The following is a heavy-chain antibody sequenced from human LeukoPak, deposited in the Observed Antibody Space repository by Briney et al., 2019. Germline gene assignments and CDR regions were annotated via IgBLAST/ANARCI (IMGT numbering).Heavy chain of an antibody. J-gene: IGHJ4*02. V-gene: IGHV4-61*08. D-gene: IGHD1-26*01. CDR2: IYYISNT. Sequence: PSETLSLTCTVSGASVGSAGYSWSWIRQPPGGGLEWIGYIYYISNTNYNPSLKSRVTMSVDPSKNQFSLKLNSVTAADTAVYYCARTQSQSGSYRYYFGYWGQGTLVTVSS. CDR1: GASVGSAGYS. CDR3: ARTQSQSGSYRYYFGY.